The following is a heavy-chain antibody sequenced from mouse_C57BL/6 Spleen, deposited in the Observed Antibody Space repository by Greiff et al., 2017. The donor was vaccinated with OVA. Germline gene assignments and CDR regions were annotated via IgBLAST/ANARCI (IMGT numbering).Heavy chain of an antibody. Sequence: VQLQQPGAELVKPGASVKLSCKASGYTFTSYWMHWVKQRPGQGLEWIGMIHPNSGSTNYNEKFKSKATLTVDKSSSTAYMQRSSLTSEDSAVYDCARDYDYEGAYWGQGTSVTVSS. CDR2: IHPNSGST. V-gene: IGHV1-64*01. J-gene: IGHJ4*01. CDR1: GYTFTSYW. CDR3: ARDYDYEGAY. D-gene: IGHD2-4*01.